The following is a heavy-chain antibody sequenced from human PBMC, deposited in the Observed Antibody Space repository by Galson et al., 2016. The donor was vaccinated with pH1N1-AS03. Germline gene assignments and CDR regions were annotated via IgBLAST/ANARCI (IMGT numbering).Heavy chain of an antibody. CDR2: ISRDSVNI. CDR3: AREFCRSSCSHYFYGMDV. Sequence: SLRLPCAASGFTFGDYVLHWVRQAPGKGLEWVAGISRDSVNIGHSDSVEGRFTLSRDNARNSLYLQINSLRPEDTALYYCAREFCRSSCSHYFYGMDVWGQGTTVTVSS. D-gene: IGHD6-13*01. J-gene: IGHJ6*02. V-gene: IGHV3-9*01. CDR1: GFTFGDYV.